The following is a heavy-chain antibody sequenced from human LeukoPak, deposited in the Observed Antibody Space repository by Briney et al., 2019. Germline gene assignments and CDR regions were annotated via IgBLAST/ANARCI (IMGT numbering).Heavy chain of an antibody. J-gene: IGHJ6*03. Sequence: GGSLRLSCAASGFTFSSYSMNWVRQAPGKGLEWVSSISSSSSYIYYVDSVKGRFTISRDNAKKSVYLQMNSLRAEDTAVYYCAAWGYGSGSYPDGYYYYYMDVWGKGTTVTVSS. CDR1: GFTFSSYS. V-gene: IGHV3-21*01. CDR3: AAWGYGSGSYPDGYYYYYMDV. D-gene: IGHD3-10*01. CDR2: ISSSSSYI.